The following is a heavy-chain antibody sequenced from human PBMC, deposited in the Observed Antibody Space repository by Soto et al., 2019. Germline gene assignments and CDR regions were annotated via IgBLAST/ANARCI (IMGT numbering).Heavy chain of an antibody. Sequence: GGSLRLSCAASGFTFSSYGMHWVRQAPGKGLEWVAVISYDGSNRYYADSVKGRFTISRDNSKNTLYLQMNSLRAEDTAVYYCAKDNSYYDILTGYYLDGEIDYWGQGTLVTVSS. D-gene: IGHD3-9*01. V-gene: IGHV3-30*18. CDR3: AKDNSYYDILTGYYLDGEIDY. CDR1: GFTFSSYG. CDR2: ISYDGSNR. J-gene: IGHJ4*02.